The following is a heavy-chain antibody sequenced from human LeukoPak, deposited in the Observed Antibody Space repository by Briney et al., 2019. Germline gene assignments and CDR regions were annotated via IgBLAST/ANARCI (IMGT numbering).Heavy chain of an antibody. J-gene: IGHJ6*03. V-gene: IGHV4-38-2*02. CDR2: IYTSGST. CDR3: ARLSDKYYYYMDV. Sequence: KPSETVSLTCTVSDDSITSGYYWGWIRQPPGKGLEWIGRIYTSGSTNYNPSLKSRVTISVDTSKNQFSLKLRSVTAADTGMYYCARLSDKYYYYMDVWGKGTTVTVSS. D-gene: IGHD2-21*01. CDR1: DDSITSGYY.